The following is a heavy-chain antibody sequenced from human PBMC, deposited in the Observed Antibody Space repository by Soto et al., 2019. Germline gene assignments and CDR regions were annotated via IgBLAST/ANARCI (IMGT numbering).Heavy chain of an antibody. Sequence: EVQLVESGGGLVKPGGSLRLSCAASGFTFSSYSMNWVRQAPGKGLEWVSTISTTGYYIYYADSVKGRFTISRDNAKNSLYLQMNSLRADYTAVYYCARDLIVVVEGGFDYWGQGTLVTVSS. CDR1: GFTFSSYS. CDR2: ISTTGYYI. J-gene: IGHJ4*02. CDR3: ARDLIVVVEGGFDY. D-gene: IGHD2-15*01. V-gene: IGHV3-21*01.